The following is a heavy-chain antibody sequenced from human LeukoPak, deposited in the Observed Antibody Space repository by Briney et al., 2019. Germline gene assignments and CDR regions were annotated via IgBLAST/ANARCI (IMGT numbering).Heavy chain of an antibody. CDR1: GGSISSGSYY. J-gene: IGHJ4*02. CDR3: ARHSRQLRGRIFY. V-gene: IGHV4-61*02. Sequence: SQTLSLTCTVSGGSISSGSYYWSWIRQPAGKGLEWIGRIYTSGSTNYNPSLKSRVTISVDTSKNQFSLKLSSVTAADTAVYYCARHSRQLRGRIFYWGQGTLVTVSS. D-gene: IGHD4-11*01. CDR2: IYTSGST.